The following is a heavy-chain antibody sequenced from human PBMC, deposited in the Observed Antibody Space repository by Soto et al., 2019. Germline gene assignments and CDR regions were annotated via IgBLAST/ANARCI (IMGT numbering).Heavy chain of an antibody. CDR1: GFTVSSNY. V-gene: IGHV3-53*01. CDR2: IYSGGST. J-gene: IGHJ4*02. CDR3: ASLTYYDFWSGYYSGQQSDY. Sequence: GGSLRLSCAASGFTVSSNYMSWVRQAPGKGLEWVSVIYSGGSTYYADSVKGRFTISRDNAKNSLYLQMNSLRAEDTAVYYCASLTYYDFWSGYYSGQQSDYWGQGTLVTVSS. D-gene: IGHD3-3*01.